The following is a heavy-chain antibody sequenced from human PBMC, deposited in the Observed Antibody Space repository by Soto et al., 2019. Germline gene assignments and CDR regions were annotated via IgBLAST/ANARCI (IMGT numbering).Heavy chain of an antibody. CDR2: ISAYNGNT. V-gene: IGHV1-18*01. CDR1: GYTFTSYG. CDR3: AGRWQQLGANDY. D-gene: IGHD6-13*01. J-gene: IGHJ4*02. Sequence: QVQLVQSGAEVKKPGASVKVSCKASGYTFTSYGISWVRQAPGQGLEWMGWISAYNGNTNYAQKLQGRVTMTTDTSTSTAYRELRSLRSDDTAVDYWAGRWQQLGANDYWGQGTLVAVAS.